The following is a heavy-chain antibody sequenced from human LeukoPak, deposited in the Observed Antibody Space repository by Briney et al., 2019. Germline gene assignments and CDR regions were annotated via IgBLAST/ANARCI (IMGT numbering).Heavy chain of an antibody. J-gene: IGHJ4*02. CDR3: ARHRTRWGGSGIAASIDY. V-gene: IGHV4-39*01. CDR1: GGSISSGSYY. Sequence: SETLSLTCTVSGGSISSGSYYWGWIRQPPGKGLELIGTIYYGGSTYYNPSLKSRGTISVDTSKNHFSLKLSSVTAADTAVYYCARHRTRWGGSGIAASIDYWGQGTLVTVSS. D-gene: IGHD6-13*01. CDR2: IYYGGST.